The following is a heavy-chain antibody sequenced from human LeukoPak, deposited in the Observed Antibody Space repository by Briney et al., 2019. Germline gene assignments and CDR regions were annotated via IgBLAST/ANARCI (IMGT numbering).Heavy chain of an antibody. V-gene: IGHV1-69*05. Sequence: ASVKVSCKASGGTFSSYAISWVRQAPGQGLEWMGGIIPIFGTANYAQKFQGRVTITTDESTSTAYMELSGLRSEDTAVYYCAGGADYGGSAFDYWGQGTLVTVSS. CDR1: GGTFSSYA. D-gene: IGHD4-23*01. CDR2: IIPIFGTA. J-gene: IGHJ4*02. CDR3: AGGADYGGSAFDY.